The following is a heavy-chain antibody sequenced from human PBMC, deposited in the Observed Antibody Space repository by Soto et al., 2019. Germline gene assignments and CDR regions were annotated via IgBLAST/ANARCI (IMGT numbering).Heavy chain of an antibody. V-gene: IGHV4-30-4*01. CDR2: IYYSGST. CDR3: ARDRAGTYGIVTGGDV. Sequence: QVQLQESGPGLVKPSQTLSLTCTVSGGSISSGDYYWSWIRQPPGKGLEWIGYIYYSGSTYYNPSLKSRVTISVDTSKTHCSLKLSSVTAPDTAVYYSARDRAGTYGIVTGGDVWGQGTTVTVSS. CDR1: GGSISSGDYY. J-gene: IGHJ6*02. D-gene: IGHD3-9*01.